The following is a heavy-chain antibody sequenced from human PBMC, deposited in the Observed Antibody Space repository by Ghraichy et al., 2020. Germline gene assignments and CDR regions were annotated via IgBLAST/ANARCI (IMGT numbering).Heavy chain of an antibody. CDR3: ARASSGWNLLDY. J-gene: IGHJ4*02. Sequence: SETLSLTCAVSGDSISSSNWWSWVRQPPGKGLEWIAEIYHSGSTNYNPSLKNRVTISVDKSKTQFSLKLSSVTAADTAMYYCARASSGWNLLDYWGPGTLVTVPS. CDR2: IYHSGST. D-gene: IGHD6-19*01. CDR1: GDSISSSNW. V-gene: IGHV4-4*02.